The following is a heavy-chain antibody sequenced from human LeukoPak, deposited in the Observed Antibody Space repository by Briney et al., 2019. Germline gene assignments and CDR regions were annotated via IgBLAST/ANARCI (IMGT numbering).Heavy chain of an antibody. D-gene: IGHD6-13*01. V-gene: IGHV4-59*08. J-gene: IGHJ4*02. CDR3: ARLSWYLDY. CDR2: IYYSGST. CDR1: GSSISSYY. Sequence: PSETLSLTCTVSGSSISSYYWSWIRQPPGKRLEWIGYIYYSGSTNYNPSLKSRVTISVDTSKNQFSLKLSSVTAADTAVYYCARLSWYLDYWGQGTLVTVSS.